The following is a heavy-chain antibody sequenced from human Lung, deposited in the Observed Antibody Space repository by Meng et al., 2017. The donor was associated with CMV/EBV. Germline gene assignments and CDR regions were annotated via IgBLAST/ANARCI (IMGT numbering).Heavy chain of an antibody. CDR1: PFRDSF. D-gene: IGHD2-2*02. V-gene: IGHV1-2*02. J-gene: IGHJ4*02. CDR3: VREGYYCTSTNCYKSFDY. CDR2: INVHHGDT. Sequence: PFRDSFMPWVRQAPGQGLEWMELINVHHGDTNSARNLQSRVTKTRDTSVSTAYMDLSRLRSDDTAVYYCVREGYYCTSTNCYKSFDYWGQGTLVTVSS.